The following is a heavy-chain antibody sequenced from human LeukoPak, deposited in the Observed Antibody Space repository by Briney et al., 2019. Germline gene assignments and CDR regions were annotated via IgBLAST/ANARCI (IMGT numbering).Heavy chain of an antibody. Sequence: ASVKVSCKASGYTFTSYGISWVRQAPGQGLEWVGWISAYNGNTNYAQKLQGRVTMTTDTSTSTAYMELRSLRSDDTAVYYCARVGCSSTSCYYDYFDYWGQGTLVTVSS. V-gene: IGHV1-18*01. CDR2: ISAYNGNT. D-gene: IGHD2-2*01. CDR1: GYTFTSYG. J-gene: IGHJ4*02. CDR3: ARVGCSSTSCYYDYFDY.